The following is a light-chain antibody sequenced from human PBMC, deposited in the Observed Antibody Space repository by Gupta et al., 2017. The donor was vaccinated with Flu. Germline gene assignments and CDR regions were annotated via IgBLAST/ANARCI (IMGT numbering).Light chain of an antibody. Sequence: VLTQSPATLSLSPGERTTLPCRASQTFPNFLAWYQHKPGQAPRLLIYDISKRATGIPARFSGNGSGTDFFLTINSLAPEDSAVYYCQLSSAFGGGTTVEIK. CDR3: QLSSA. CDR1: QTFPNF. CDR2: DIS. V-gene: IGKV3-11*01. J-gene: IGKJ4*01.